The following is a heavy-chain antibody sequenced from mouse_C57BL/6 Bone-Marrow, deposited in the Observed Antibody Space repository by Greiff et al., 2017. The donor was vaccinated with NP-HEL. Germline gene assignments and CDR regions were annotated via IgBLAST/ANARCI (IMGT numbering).Heavy chain of an antibody. CDR3: ASRCNSYWYFDV. CDR1: GYTFTSYG. CDR2: IYPRSGNT. J-gene: IGHJ1*03. D-gene: IGHD2-1*01. Sequence: VHLVESGAELARPGASVKLSCKASGYTFTSYGISWVKQRTGQGLEWIGEIYPRSGNTYYTEKFKGKATLTADKSSSTAYMELRSLTSEDSAVYFCASRCNSYWYFDVWGTGTTVTVSS. V-gene: IGHV1-81*01.